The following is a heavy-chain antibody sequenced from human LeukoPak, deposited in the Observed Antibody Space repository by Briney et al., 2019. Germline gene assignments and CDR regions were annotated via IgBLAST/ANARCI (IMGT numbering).Heavy chain of an antibody. D-gene: IGHD2-2*01. J-gene: IGHJ5*02. CDR1: GGSISSGGYS. V-gene: IGHV4-30-2*01. CDR2: IYHSGST. Sequence: TTSETLSLTCAVSGGSISSGGYSWSWIRQPPGKGLEWIGYIYHSGSTYYNPSLKSRVTISVDRSKNQFSLKLSSVTAADTAVYYCARDEGYCSSTSCYNWFDPWGQGTLVTVSS. CDR3: ARDEGYCSSTSCYNWFDP.